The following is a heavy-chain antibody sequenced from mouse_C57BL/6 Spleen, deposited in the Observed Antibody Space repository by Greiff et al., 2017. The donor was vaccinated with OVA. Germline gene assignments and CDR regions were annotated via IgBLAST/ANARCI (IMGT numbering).Heavy chain of an antibody. CDR3: ARGTYDYDGFAD. V-gene: IGHV1-64*01. Sequence: QVHVKQPGAELVKPGASVKLSCKASGYTFTSYWMHWVKQRPGQGLEWIGMIHPNSGSTNYNEKFKSKATLTVDKSSSTAYMQLSSLTSEDSAVYYCARGTYDYDGFADWGQGTLVTVSA. D-gene: IGHD2-4*01. CDR2: IHPNSGST. CDR1: GYTFTSYW. J-gene: IGHJ3*01.